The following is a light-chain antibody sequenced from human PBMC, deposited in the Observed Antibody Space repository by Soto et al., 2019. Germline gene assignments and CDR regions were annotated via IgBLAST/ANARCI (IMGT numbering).Light chain of an antibody. J-gene: IGKJ1*01. Sequence: DIQKTQSPSTLSASVGDRVTITCRASQSISSWLAWYQQKPGKAPKLLIYDASGLESGVPSRFSGSGSGTEFTLTISSLQPDDFATYYCQQYNSYPWTFGQGTKVEIK. CDR3: QQYNSYPWT. CDR1: QSISSW. V-gene: IGKV1-5*01. CDR2: DAS.